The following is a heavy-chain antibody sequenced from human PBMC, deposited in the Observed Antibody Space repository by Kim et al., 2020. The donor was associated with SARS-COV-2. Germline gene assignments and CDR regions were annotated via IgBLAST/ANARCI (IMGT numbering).Heavy chain of an antibody. CDR1: GYTFTSYG. D-gene: IGHD3-10*01. J-gene: IGHJ6*02. CDR3: ARVPCGITMVQGVIITVPHGMDV. CDR2: ISAYNGNT. Sequence: ASVKVSCKASGYTFTSYGISWVRQAPGQGLEWMGWISAYNGNTNYAQKLQGRVTMTTDTSTSTAYMELRSLRSDDTAVYYCARVPCGITMVQGVIITVPHGMDVWGQGTTVTVSS. V-gene: IGHV1-18*01.